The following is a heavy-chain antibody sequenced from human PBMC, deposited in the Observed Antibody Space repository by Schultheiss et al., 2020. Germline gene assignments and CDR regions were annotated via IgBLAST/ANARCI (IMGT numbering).Heavy chain of an antibody. CDR1: GFTFTNYA. Sequence: GESLKISCKASGFTFTNYAIHWVRQAPGQRLEWMGWINAGNGNTRYSQRLQGRVTITRDTSASTSYMELSSLRSQDTAVYYCARAVGAEDAFDIWGQGTMVTVSS. CDR3: ARAVGAEDAFDI. V-gene: IGHV1-3*01. D-gene: IGHD1-26*01. CDR2: INAGNGNT. J-gene: IGHJ3*02.